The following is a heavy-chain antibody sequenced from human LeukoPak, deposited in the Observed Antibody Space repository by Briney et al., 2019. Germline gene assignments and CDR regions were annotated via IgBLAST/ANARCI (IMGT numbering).Heavy chain of an antibody. V-gene: IGHV1-69*05. D-gene: IGHD3-10*01. CDR1: GGTFSSYA. CDR2: IIPIFGTA. Sequence: ASVKVSCKASGGTFSSYAISWVRQAPGQGLEWMGGIIPIFGTANYAQKFQGKITITTDESTSTAYMELSSLRSEDTAVYYCARSLPLRYWGQGTLVTVSS. CDR3: ARSLPLRY. J-gene: IGHJ4*02.